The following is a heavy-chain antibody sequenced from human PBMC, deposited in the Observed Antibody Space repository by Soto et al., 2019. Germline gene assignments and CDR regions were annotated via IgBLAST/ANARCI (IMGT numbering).Heavy chain of an antibody. CDR2: LYDVDGS. D-gene: IGHD1-1*01. CDR3: ATWHEREHAYDV. Sequence: DVQLVESGGGLMQPGESLRLSCAASGLTVSGKKYVAWVRQAPGKGLEWVSALYDVDGSFYSDPVKGRFTTSSDSSKTTVYLQMNDLRPADTAVYYCATWHEREHAYDVWGQGTTVTVSS. CDR1: GLTVSGKKY. J-gene: IGHJ3*01. V-gene: IGHV3-53*01.